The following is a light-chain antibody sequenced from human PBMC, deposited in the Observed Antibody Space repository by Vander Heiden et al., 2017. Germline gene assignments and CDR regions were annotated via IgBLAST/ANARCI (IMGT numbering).Light chain of an antibody. CDR2: AAS. V-gene: IGKV1-39*01. CDR3: RQRYSTPFT. J-gene: IGKJ3*01. CDR1: QSISSY. Sequence: DIQMTQSPSSLSASVGDRVTITCRASQSISSYLNWYQQKPGKAPKLLIYAASSLQSGVPSRFSGSGSGTDFTLTIIRLLPQDFATYYCRQRYSTPFTFGHGTKVDIK.